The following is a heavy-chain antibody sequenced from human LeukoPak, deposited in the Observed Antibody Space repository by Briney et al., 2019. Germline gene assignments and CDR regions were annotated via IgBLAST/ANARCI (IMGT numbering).Heavy chain of an antibody. V-gene: IGHV6-1*01. D-gene: IGHD6-13*01. CDR1: GDSVSSNSAA. CDR2: TYYRSKWYN. CDR3: ARERKAAARGGSNFDY. J-gene: IGHJ4*02. Sequence: SQTLSLTCAISGDSVSSNSAAWNWIRQSPSRGLEWLGRTYYRSKWYNDYVVSVKSRITINPDTSKNQFSLQLNSVTPEDTAVYCCARERKAAARGGSNFDYWGQGTLVTVSS.